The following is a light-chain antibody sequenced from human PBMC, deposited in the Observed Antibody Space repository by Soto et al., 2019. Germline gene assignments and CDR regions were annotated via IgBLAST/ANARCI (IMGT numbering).Light chain of an antibody. V-gene: IGKV2-28*01. Sequence: DIVMTQSPLSLPVTPGEPASISCRSSQSLLHSNGYNYLDWYLQKPGQSPQLLISLGSNRASGVPARFSGSGSATDFTLNIARVEAEDFGVYYCMQDLKSPYTFGQGTKLEIK. CDR3: MQDLKSPYT. CDR2: LGS. J-gene: IGKJ2*01. CDR1: QSLLHSNGYNY.